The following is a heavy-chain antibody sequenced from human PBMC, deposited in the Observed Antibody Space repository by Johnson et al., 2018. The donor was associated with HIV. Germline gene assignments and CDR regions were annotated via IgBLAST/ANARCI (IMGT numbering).Heavy chain of an antibody. CDR2: IYSGGSI. D-gene: IGHD3-10*01. J-gene: IGHJ3*02. CDR3: ANGWFGGAFDI. CDR1: GFTVSTNY. V-gene: IGHV3-66*02. Sequence: VQLVESGGGLVQPGRSLRLSCAASGFTVSTNYMSWVRQAPGKGLEWVSVIYSGGSIYYADSVKGRFTISRDNSKNTLYLQMNSLRAEDTAVYYCANGWFGGAFDIWGQGTMVTVSS.